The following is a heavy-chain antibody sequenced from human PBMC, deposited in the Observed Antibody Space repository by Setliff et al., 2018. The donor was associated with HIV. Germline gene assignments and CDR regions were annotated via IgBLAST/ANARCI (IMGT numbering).Heavy chain of an antibody. D-gene: IGHD6-19*01. CDR2: IYQSGSI. Sequence: KTSETLSLTCAASGYSINSGFSRAWIRQPPGQGPQWIGSIYQSGSIYYNPSLQSRVTISVDSSENQFSLNLFSVTAADTAVYYCARPRRVRSRAWYWFDIWGQGTLVTVSS. CDR1: GYSINSGFS. CDR3: ARPRRVRSRAWYWFDI. V-gene: IGHV4-38-2*01. J-gene: IGHJ5*02.